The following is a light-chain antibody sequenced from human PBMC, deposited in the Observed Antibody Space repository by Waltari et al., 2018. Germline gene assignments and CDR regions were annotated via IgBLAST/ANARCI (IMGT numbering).Light chain of an antibody. V-gene: IGLV1-44*01. J-gene: IGLJ1*01. CDR2: SSN. CDR3: AAWDDSLNGLYV. Sequence: QPVLTQPPSASGTPGQRLTISSSGSTPNIGSNTVHWYHRPPGTPPKTLIYSSNKRPSGVPDRFSGSKSGTSASLAISGLQSEDEADYYCAAWDDSLNGLYVFGPGTKVTVL. CDR1: TPNIGSNT.